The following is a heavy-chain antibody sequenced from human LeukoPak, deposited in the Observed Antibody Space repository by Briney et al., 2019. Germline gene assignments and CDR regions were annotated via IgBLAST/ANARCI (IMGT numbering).Heavy chain of an antibody. J-gene: IGHJ6*03. V-gene: IGHV1-46*01. CDR1: GYTFTSYY. CDR3: ARDLEFGVVTRYYYYYMDV. Sequence: ASVKVSCKASGYTFTSYYMHWVRQAPGQGLEWMGIINPSGGSTSYAQKFQGRVTMTRDMSTSTVYMELSSLRSEDTAVYYCARDLEFGVVTRYYYYYMDVWGKGTTVTVSS. D-gene: IGHD3-3*01. CDR2: INPSGGST.